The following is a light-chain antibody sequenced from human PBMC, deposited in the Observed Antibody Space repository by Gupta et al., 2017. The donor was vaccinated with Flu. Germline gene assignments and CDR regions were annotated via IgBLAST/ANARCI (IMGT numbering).Light chain of an antibody. Sequence: PAFLSASVGDRVTISCRASQGIRSYLAWYQQKPGTAPNLLIYDISTLQTGVSSRFSGSGSGTXFTLTIXSLQPEDFATYYCQHRQSCPLTFGXGTKVEIK. J-gene: IGKJ4*01. CDR3: QHRQSCPLT. CDR1: QGIRSY. V-gene: IGKV1-9*01. CDR2: DIS.